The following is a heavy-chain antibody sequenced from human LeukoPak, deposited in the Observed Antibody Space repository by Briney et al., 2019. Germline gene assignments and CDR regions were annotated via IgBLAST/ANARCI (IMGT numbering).Heavy chain of an antibody. D-gene: IGHD4-23*01. Sequence: PSETLSLTCTVSGGSISSGGYYWSWIRQHPGKGLEWIGYIYYSGSTYYNPSLKSRVTISVDTSENQFSLKLSSVTAADMAVYYCARGTVVTPFDYWGQGTLVTVSS. J-gene: IGHJ4*02. CDR2: IYYSGST. V-gene: IGHV4-31*03. CDR1: GGSISSGGYY. CDR3: ARGTVVTPFDY.